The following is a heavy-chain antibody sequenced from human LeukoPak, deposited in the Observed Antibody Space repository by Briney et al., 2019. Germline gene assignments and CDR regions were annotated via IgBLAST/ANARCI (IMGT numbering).Heavy chain of an antibody. V-gene: IGHV4-59*01. CDR2: INYSGST. J-gene: IGHJ4*02. CDR3: ARGGIQLWYGFDY. CDR1: GGSISSYY. D-gene: IGHD5-18*01. Sequence: SETLSLTCTVSGGSISSYYWSWIRQPPGKGLEWIGYINYSGSTNYNPHLKRRGTISVDTSKNQFSLKLSSVTAADTAVYYCARGGIQLWYGFDYWDQGTLVTVSS.